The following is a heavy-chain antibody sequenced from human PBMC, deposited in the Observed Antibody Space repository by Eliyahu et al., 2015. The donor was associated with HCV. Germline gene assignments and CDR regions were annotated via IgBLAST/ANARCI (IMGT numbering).Heavy chain of an antibody. D-gene: IGHD6-6*01. CDR2: THASGTT. CDR3: ARGYSSSSIYYYYYGMDV. V-gene: IGHV4-4*07. Sequence: WIGRTHASGTTNYNPSLESRVTMSVDTSKNQFSLKMTSVTAADTAVYYCARGYSSSSIYYYYYGMDVWGQGTTVTVSS. J-gene: IGHJ6*02.